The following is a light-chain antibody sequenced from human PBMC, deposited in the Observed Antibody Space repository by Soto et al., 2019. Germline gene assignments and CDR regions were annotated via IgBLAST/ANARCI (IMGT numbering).Light chain of an antibody. CDR1: QSVLYSSNNKNY. CDR2: GAS. V-gene: IGKV4-1*01. J-gene: IGKJ1*01. Sequence: DIVMTQSPDSLAVSLGERATINCKSSQSVLYSSNNKNYLAWFQQKPGEPPKVLIYGASTRESGVPDRFSGSGSGKDVSGTSRSVRPEDVAVYYCQQYYSPTWTFGQGTTVEIK. CDR3: QQYYSPTWT.